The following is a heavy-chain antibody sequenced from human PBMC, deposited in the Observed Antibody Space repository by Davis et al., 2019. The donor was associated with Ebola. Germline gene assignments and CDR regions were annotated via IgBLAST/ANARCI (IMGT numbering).Heavy chain of an antibody. CDR1: GFTFSSYS. V-gene: IGHV3-21*01. D-gene: IGHD6-19*01. CDR3: AGGESGWDASDI. J-gene: IGHJ3*02. Sequence: GESLKISCAASGFTFSSYSMNWVRQAPGKGLEWVSSISSSSSYIYYADSAKGRFTISRDNAKSSLSLQMNSLRAEDTAVYYCAGGESGWDASDIWGRGTMVTVSS. CDR2: ISSSSSYI.